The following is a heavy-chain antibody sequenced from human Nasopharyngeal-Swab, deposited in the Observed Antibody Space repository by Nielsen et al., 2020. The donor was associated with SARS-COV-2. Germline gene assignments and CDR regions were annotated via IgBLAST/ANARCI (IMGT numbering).Heavy chain of an antibody. D-gene: IGHD1-26*01. Sequence: GESLKISCAASGFTFSSYAMSWVRQAPGKGLEWVSAISGSGGSTYYADSVKGRFTISRDNSKNTLYLQMNSLRAEDTAVYYCARSLGGGYYYGMDVWGQGTTVTVSS. CDR3: ARSLGGGYYYGMDV. J-gene: IGHJ6*02. CDR1: GFTFSSYA. CDR2: ISGSGGST. V-gene: IGHV3-23*01.